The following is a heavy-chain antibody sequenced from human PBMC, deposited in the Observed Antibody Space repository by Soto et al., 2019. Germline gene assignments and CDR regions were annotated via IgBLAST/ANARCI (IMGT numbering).Heavy chain of an antibody. Sequence: GSLLLACSASGFIFSDYGMHWIRQAPGKGLECLAPVTYDGSNHYYADSVKGRFIISRDNSNNSLFLQMNSLRVEDTAVYFCARETPYDSSGFLHGGLDYWGQGALVTVYS. J-gene: IGHJ4*02. CDR2: VTYDGSNH. V-gene: IGHV3-30*03. D-gene: IGHD3-22*01. CDR1: GFIFSDYG. CDR3: ARETPYDSSGFLHGGLDY.